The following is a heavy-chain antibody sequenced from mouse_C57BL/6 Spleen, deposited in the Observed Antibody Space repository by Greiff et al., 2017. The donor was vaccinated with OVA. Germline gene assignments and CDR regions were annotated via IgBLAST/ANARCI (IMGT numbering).Heavy chain of an antibody. V-gene: IGHV2-2*01. J-gene: IGHJ1*03. CDR2: IWSGGST. CDR1: GFSLTSSG. CDR3: ARRRGYGSSHWYFDV. Sequence: VQLVESGPGLVQPSQSLSITCTVPGFSLTSSGLPWVRQSPGKGLEWLGVIWSGGSTDYNVAFIFRLSHCKDNSKSQVCFKKISLQSEDTAIYYCARRRGYGSSHWYFDVWGTGTTVTVSS. D-gene: IGHD1-1*01.